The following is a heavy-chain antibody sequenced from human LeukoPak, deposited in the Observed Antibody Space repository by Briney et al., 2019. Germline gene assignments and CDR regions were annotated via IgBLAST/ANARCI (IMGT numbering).Heavy chain of an antibody. CDR2: ISGDGGST. CDR3: AKDRTDYYDSSGPDY. Sequence: GGSLRLSCAASGFTFDDYAMHWVRQAPGKGLEWVSLISGDGGSTYYADSVKGRFTISRDNSKNSLYLQMNSLRTDDTALYYCAKDRTDYYDSSGPDYWGQGTLVTVSS. J-gene: IGHJ4*02. CDR1: GFTFDDYA. D-gene: IGHD3-22*01. V-gene: IGHV3-43*02.